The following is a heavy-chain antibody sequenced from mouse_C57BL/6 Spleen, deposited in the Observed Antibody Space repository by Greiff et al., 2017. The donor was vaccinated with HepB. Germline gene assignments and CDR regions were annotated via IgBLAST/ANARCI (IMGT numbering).Heavy chain of an antibody. CDR2: INPSNGGT. V-gene: IGHV1-53*01. CDR1: GYTFTSYW. J-gene: IGHJ4*01. D-gene: IGHD2-3*01. Sequence: QVQLQQPGTELVKPGASVKLSCKASGYTFTSYWMHWVKQRPGQGLEWIGNINPSNGGTNYNEKFKGKATLTVDKSSSTAHMELRSLTSEDSAVYYCARDGYYEGYYAMDYWGQGTSVTVSS. CDR3: ARDGYYEGYYAMDY.